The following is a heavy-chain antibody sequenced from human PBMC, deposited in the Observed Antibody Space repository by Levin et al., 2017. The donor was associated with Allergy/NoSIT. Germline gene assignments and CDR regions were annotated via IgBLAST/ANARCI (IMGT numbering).Heavy chain of an antibody. V-gene: IGHV3-20*04. CDR2: INWNGGST. D-gene: IGHD3-10*01. J-gene: IGHJ4*02. CDR3: ARVGYGSGSYYFGY. CDR1: GFTFDDHG. Sequence: GGSLRLSCAASGFTFDDHGMSWVRQAPGKGLEWVSGINWNGGSTGYADPVKGRFTISRDNAKNSLYLQMNSLRAEDTALYYCARVGYGSGSYYFGYWGQGTLVTVSS.